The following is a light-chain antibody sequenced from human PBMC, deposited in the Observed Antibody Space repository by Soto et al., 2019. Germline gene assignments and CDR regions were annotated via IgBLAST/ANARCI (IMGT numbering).Light chain of an antibody. CDR1: SSDVGSYNY. Sequence: QSVLTQPASVSGSPGQSITISCTGTSSDVGSYNYVSWYQQRPGQVPKLMIYDVSYRPSEISHRFSGSKSGHTASLTISGLQAEDEADYYCSSYTSSGIRYVFGTGTKLTVL. J-gene: IGLJ1*01. V-gene: IGLV2-14*01. CDR3: SSYTSSGIRYV. CDR2: DVS.